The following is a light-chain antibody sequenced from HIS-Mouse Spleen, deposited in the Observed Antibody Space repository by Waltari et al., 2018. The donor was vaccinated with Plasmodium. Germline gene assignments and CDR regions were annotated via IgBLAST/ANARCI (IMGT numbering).Light chain of an antibody. V-gene: IGKV1-5*03. Sequence: DIQMTQSPSTLSASVGDRVTITCRASQSISSWLAWYQQKPGKPPKLLIYKASSLESGVPSRFSGSGSGTEFTLTISSLQPDDFATYYCQQYKSYSWTFGQGTKVEIK. J-gene: IGKJ1*01. CDR3: QQYKSYSWT. CDR1: QSISSW. CDR2: KAS.